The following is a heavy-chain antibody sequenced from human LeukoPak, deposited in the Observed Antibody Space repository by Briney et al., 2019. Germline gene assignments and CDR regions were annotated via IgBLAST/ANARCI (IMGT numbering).Heavy chain of an antibody. CDR2: IYYSGRT. V-gene: IGHV4-39*01. Sequence: PSETLSLTCTVSGGSISSSSYYWGWIRQPPGKGLEWIGSIYYSGRTYYNPSLKSRVTLSVDTSKNQFSLKLSSVTAADTAVYYCSRQAYYYDSSRYHFDYWGQGTLVTVSS. J-gene: IGHJ4*02. CDR1: GGSISSSSYY. CDR3: SRQAYYYDSSRYHFDY. D-gene: IGHD3-22*01.